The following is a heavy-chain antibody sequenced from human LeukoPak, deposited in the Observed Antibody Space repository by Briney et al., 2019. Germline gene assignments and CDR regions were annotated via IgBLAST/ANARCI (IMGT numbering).Heavy chain of an antibody. V-gene: IGHV1-18*01. Sequence: GASVKVSCKASGYTFTSYGISWVRQAPGQGLEWMGWISAYNGNTNYAQKLQGRVTMTTDTSTSTAYMELRSLRSDDTAVYYCARLPVSQDSSSSASYFEVNFDPWGQGTLVTVSS. J-gene: IGHJ5*02. D-gene: IGHD3-10*01. CDR2: ISAYNGNT. CDR1: GYTFTSYG. CDR3: ARLPVSQDSSSSASYFEVNFDP.